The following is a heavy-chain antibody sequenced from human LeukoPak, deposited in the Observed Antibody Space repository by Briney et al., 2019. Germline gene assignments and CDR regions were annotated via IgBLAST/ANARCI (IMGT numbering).Heavy chain of an antibody. Sequence: PGGSLRLSCAASGFTFSSYTRGWVRQPPGKGLEWVSDINPSGGTTYYADSVKGRFTISRDNSKDTLYLQMNSLRAEDTAVYYCAKALRASSYDYWGQGTLVTVSS. CDR1: GFTFSSYT. J-gene: IGHJ4*02. CDR2: INPSGGTT. V-gene: IGHV3-23*01. D-gene: IGHD2-2*01. CDR3: AKALRASSYDY.